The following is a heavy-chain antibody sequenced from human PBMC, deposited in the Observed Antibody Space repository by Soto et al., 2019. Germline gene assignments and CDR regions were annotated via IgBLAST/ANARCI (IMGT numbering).Heavy chain of an antibody. CDR1: GYSFSNHW. D-gene: IGHD2-15*01. CDR3: ARRMQAGFYYGMDV. Sequence: HGESLKISCKGSGYSFSNHWIGWVRQMPGKGLEWMGIIYPGDSDTRYSPSFQGQVTISADKSISPAYLQWSSLKASDTAIYYCARRMQAGFYYGMDVWGQGTAVTLSS. CDR2: IYPGDSDT. V-gene: IGHV5-51*01. J-gene: IGHJ6*01.